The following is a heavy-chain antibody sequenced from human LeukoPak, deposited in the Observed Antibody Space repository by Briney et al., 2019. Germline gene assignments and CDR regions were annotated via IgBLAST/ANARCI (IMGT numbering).Heavy chain of an antibody. J-gene: IGHJ4*02. V-gene: IGHV4-59*08. CDR2: IEYTGST. D-gene: IGHD6-6*01. CDR3: ARQGGLVGSSWNYYFDS. CDR1: GGSISNFY. Sequence: SETLSLTWPASGGSISNFYWSSLRQPPGKGLEWIGHIEYTGSTIYNPSLDTRVIISIDRSQNQFSLKLSSVTAADTAVYYCARQGGLVGSSWNYYFDSWGRGTLVTVSS.